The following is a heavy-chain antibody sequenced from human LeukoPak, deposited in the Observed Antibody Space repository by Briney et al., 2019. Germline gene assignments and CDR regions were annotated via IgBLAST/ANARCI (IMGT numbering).Heavy chain of an antibody. V-gene: IGHV1-46*01. CDR2: INPSGGST. J-gene: IGHJ1*01. Sequence: ASVKVSCKASGYTFTSYFMHWVRQAPGQGLEWMGIINPSGGSTNYAQKFQGRVTMTRDTSTSTVYMELSSLGSEDTAVYYCARAHYYDSSDYGGIEHWGQGTLVTVSS. D-gene: IGHD3-22*01. CDR1: GYTFTSYF. CDR3: ARAHYYDSSDYGGIEH.